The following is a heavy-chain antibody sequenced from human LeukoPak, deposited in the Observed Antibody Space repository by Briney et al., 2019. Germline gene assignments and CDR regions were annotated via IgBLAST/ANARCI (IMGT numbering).Heavy chain of an antibody. Sequence: GGSLRLSCAASGFTFSSYWMSWVRQAPGKGLEWVANIKQDGSEKYYVDSVKGRFTISRDNAKNSLYLQMNSLRAEDTAVYYCARVGDLWFGELLPDYWGQGTLVTVSS. J-gene: IGHJ4*02. V-gene: IGHV3-7*01. CDR2: IKQDGSEK. CDR3: ARVGDLWFGELLPDY. D-gene: IGHD3-10*01. CDR1: GFTFSSYW.